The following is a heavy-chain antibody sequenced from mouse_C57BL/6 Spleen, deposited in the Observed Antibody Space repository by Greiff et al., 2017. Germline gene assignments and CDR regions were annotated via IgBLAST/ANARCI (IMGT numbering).Heavy chain of an antibody. CDR2: IYPGDGDT. V-gene: IGHV1-82*01. D-gene: IGHD2-4*01. CDR3: ARRGIYDYDEDY. Sequence: QVQLQQSGPELVKPGASVKISCKASGYAFSSSWMNWVKQRPGKGLEWIGRIYPGDGDTNYNGKFKGKATLTADKSSSTAYMQRSSLTSEDSAVYFCARRGIYDYDEDYWGQGTTLTVSS. J-gene: IGHJ2*01. CDR1: GYAFSSSW.